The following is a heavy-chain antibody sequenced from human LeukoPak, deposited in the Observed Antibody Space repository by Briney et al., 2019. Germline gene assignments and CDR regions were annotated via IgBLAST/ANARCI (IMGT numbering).Heavy chain of an antibody. V-gene: IGHV3-33*01. CDR1: GFTFSSYG. CDR3: ARDEYYYDSSGYYLDY. J-gene: IGHJ4*02. D-gene: IGHD3-22*01. Sequence: PGGSLRLSCAVSGFTFSSYGMHWVRQAPGKGLEWVAVIWYDGSNKYYADSVKGRFTISRDNSKNTLYLQMNSLRAEDTAVYYCARDEYYYDSSGYYLDYWGQGTLVTVSS. CDR2: IWYDGSNK.